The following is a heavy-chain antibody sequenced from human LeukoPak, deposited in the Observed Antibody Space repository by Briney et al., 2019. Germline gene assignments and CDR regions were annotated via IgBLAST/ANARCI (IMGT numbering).Heavy chain of an antibody. J-gene: IGHJ5*02. CDR3: ARAYCSSTSCYTEGWFDP. V-gene: IGHV4-38-2*02. Sequence: SETLSLTCTVSGYSIISGYSWEWIRQPPGKGLEWIGSFHYSGSTYYNPSLMSRVTISGDTSKNQFSLRLSSVTAADTAVYYCARAYCSSTSCYTEGWFDPWGQGALVTVSS. CDR1: GYSIISGYS. CDR2: FHYSGST. D-gene: IGHD2-2*02.